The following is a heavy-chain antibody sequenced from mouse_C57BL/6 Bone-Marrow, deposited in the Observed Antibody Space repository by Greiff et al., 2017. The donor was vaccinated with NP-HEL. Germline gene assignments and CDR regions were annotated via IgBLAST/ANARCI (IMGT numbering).Heavy chain of an antibody. CDR1: GFTFSSYA. Sequence: EVQRVESGGGLVKPGGSLKLSCAASGFTFSSYAMSWVRQTPEKRLEWVATISDGGSYTYYPANVKGRFTISRDNAKNNLYLQMSHLKSEDTAMYYCARDPLYYYGSSYSAMDYWGQGTSVTVSS. J-gene: IGHJ4*01. CDR2: ISDGGSYT. CDR3: ARDPLYYYGSSYSAMDY. D-gene: IGHD1-1*01. V-gene: IGHV5-4*01.